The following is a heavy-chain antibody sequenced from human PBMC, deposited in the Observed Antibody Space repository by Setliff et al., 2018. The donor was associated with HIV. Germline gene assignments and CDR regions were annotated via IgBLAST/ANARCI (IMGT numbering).Heavy chain of an antibody. CDR3: ARGANNPHWYYDTWSGPSSGYFQH. V-gene: IGHV1-2*02. CDR2: INPNSGGT. J-gene: IGHJ1*01. D-gene: IGHD3-3*01. Sequence: VASVKVSCKASGYTLAGYFMHWVRQAPGQGLEWMGWINPNSGGTNYAQKFQGRVTMTTDTSISTSYLDLSRLRSDDTAVYYCARGANNPHWYYDTWSGPSSGYFQHWGQGTQVTVSS. CDR1: GYTLAGYF.